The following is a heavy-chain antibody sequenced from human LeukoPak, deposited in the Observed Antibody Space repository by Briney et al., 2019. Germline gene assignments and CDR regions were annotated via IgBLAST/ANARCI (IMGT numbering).Heavy chain of an antibody. CDR1: GGSISSSSYY. CDR3: ARLYCSSTRFNDY. CDR2: IYYSGST. Sequence: SETLSLTCTVSGGSISSSSYYWGWIRQPPGKGLEWIGSIYYSGSTYYNPSLKSRVTISVDTSKNQFSLKLSSVTAADTAVYYCARLYCSSTRFNDYWGQGTLVTVSS. J-gene: IGHJ4*02. D-gene: IGHD2-2*01. V-gene: IGHV4-39*01.